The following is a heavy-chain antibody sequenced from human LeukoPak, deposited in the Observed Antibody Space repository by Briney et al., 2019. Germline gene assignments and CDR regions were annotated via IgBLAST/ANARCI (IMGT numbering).Heavy chain of an antibody. CDR3: TTAAESWLQPDY. J-gene: IGHJ4*02. V-gene: IGHV3-15*01. CDR1: GFTFSNVG. D-gene: IGHD5-24*01. CDR2: IKSNTDGGTT. Sequence: GGSLRLSCAASGFTFSNVGVSWVRQAPGKGLEWVGRIKSNTDGGTTHYAVPVKGRFTISRVDSKNTLYLQMNSLKTEDTALYYCTTAAESWLQPDYWGQGTRVTVSS.